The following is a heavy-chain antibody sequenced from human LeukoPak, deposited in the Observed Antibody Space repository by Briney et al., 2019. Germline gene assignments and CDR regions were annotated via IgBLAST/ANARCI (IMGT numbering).Heavy chain of an antibody. CDR3: ASGPPGGYCSSTSCGPYYYYGMDV. CDR2: ISSSSSYI. J-gene: IGHJ6*04. CDR1: GFTFSSYS. D-gene: IGHD2-2*01. Sequence: GGSLRLSCAASGFTFSSYSMNWVRQAPGKGLEWVSSISSSSSYIYYADSVKGRFTISRDNAKNPLYLQMNSLRAEDTAVYYCASGPPGGYCSSTSCGPYYYYGMDVWGKGTTVTVSS. V-gene: IGHV3-21*01.